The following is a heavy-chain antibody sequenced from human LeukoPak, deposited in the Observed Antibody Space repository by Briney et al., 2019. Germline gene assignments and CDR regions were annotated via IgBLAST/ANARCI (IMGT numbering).Heavy chain of an antibody. Sequence: GRSLRLSCAASGFTFSSYGMHWVRQAPGKGLEWVAVISYDGSNKYYADSVKGRFTISRDNSKNTLYLQMNSLRAEDTAVYYCAREYGAAAYFDYWGQGTLVTVSS. CDR3: AREYGAAAYFDY. D-gene: IGHD6-13*01. J-gene: IGHJ4*02. CDR1: GFTFSSYG. CDR2: ISYDGSNK. V-gene: IGHV3-30*03.